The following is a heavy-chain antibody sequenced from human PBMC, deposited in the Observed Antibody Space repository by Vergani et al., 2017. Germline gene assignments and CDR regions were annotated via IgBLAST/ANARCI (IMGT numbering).Heavy chain of an antibody. V-gene: IGHV1-69*06. CDR3: ARSHLIYDSSGPLTPTAIDY. D-gene: IGHD3-22*01. CDR2: IIPIFGTA. Sequence: QVQLVQSGAEVKKPGSSVKVSCKASGGTFSSYAISWVRQAPGQGLEWMGGIIPIFGTANYAQKFQGRVTITADKSTSQAYMELSSLRSEDTAVYYCARSHLIYDSSGPLTPTAIDYWGQGTLVTVSS. CDR1: GGTFSSYA. J-gene: IGHJ4*02.